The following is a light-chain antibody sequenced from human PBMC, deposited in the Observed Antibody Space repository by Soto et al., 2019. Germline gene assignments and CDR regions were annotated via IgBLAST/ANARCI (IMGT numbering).Light chain of an antibody. CDR1: QSVSSSY. CDR3: QQYGSSRLT. V-gene: IGKV3-20*01. Sequence: EIVLTQSPGTLSWSPGERAPLSCRASQSVSSSYLAWYQQKPGQAPRLLIYGASSRATGIPDRFSGSGSGTDCPITISSLEPEDYAVYYCQQYGSSRLTFGGGTKVEIK. J-gene: IGKJ4*01. CDR2: GAS.